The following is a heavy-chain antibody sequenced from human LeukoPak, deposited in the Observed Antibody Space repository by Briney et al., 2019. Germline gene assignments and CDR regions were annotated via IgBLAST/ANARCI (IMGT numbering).Heavy chain of an antibody. Sequence: ASVMVSCKASGYTFTSYYMHWVRQAPGQGLEWMGIINPSGGSTSYAQKFQGRVTMTRDTSTSTVYMELGSLRSEDTAVYYGARMRRVTIFGVVMNWFDPWGQGTLVTVSS. CDR1: GYTFTSYY. J-gene: IGHJ5*02. CDR3: ARMRRVTIFGVVMNWFDP. D-gene: IGHD3-3*01. V-gene: IGHV1-46*01. CDR2: INPSGGST.